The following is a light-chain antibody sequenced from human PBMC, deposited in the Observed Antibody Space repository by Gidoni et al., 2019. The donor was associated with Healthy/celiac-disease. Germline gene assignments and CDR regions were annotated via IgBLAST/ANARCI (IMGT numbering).Light chain of an antibody. CDR2: DAS. J-gene: IGKJ1*01. CDR3: QQRSNWPPWT. CDR1: PSVSSY. Sequence: EIVLTQSPATLSLSPGERATLSCRASPSVSSYLAWYQQKPGQAPRLLIYDASNRATGIPARSSGSGSGTDFTLTISSLEPEDFAVDYCQQRSNWPPWTFGQGTKVEIK. V-gene: IGKV3-11*01.